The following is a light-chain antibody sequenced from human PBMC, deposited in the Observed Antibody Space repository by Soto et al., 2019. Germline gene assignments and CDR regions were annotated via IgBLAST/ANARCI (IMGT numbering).Light chain of an antibody. CDR2: GGA. J-gene: IGKJ4*01. V-gene: IGKV1-39*01. CDR1: QTIGAY. CDR3: QQNFNFPLT. Sequence: DIQLTQSPSSLSASLGDRVTITCRASQTIGAYLNWYQQKPDQAPRLLIHGGATLQRGVPSRFSGSGSRTEFTLTITDLQTEDFASYYCQQNFNFPLTFGVGHRVESK.